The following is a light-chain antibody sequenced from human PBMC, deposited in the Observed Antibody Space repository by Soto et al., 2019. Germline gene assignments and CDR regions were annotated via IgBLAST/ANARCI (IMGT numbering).Light chain of an antibody. Sequence: QSFLSQPASVSGSPVQSIAISCTGTRSDVCAYNYVSWYQQHPGKAPKLMISEVTNRPSGVSDRFSGSKSGNTASLTISGLKAEDEADYYCSSFTTXFTFVFGNGTK. V-gene: IGLV2-14*01. CDR1: RSDVCAYNY. J-gene: IGLJ1*01. CDR3: SSFTTXFTFV. CDR2: EVT.